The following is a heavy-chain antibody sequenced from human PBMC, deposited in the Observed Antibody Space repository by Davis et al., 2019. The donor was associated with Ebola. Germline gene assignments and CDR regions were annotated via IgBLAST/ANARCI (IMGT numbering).Heavy chain of an antibody. D-gene: IGHD1-26*01. J-gene: IGHJ3*02. Sequence: PGGSLRLSCAASGFTFSSYAMNWVRQAPGKGLEWVSSISGGNYYIYYADSLKGRFTISRDNAKNSLYLQMNSLRAEDTAIYYCAKDTSNIWFDIWGQGTMVTVSS. V-gene: IGHV3-21*04. CDR1: GFTFSSYA. CDR3: AKDTSNIWFDI. CDR2: ISGGNYYI.